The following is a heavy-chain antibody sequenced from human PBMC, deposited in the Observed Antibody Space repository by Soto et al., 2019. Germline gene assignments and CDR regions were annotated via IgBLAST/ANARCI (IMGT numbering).Heavy chain of an antibody. CDR3: ARVGDTAMVPGVVDF. CDR2: INPIFGTA. D-gene: IGHD5-18*01. Sequence: QVQLVQSGAEVKKPASSVKVSCKASGGTFSSYAISWVRQAPGQGLEWMGGINPIFGTANYAQKFQGRVTITADEFTSTAYMELSSLRSEDTAVYYCARVGDTAMVPGVVDFWCQVTLVTVSS. CDR1: GGTFSSYA. V-gene: IGHV1-69*12. J-gene: IGHJ4*02.